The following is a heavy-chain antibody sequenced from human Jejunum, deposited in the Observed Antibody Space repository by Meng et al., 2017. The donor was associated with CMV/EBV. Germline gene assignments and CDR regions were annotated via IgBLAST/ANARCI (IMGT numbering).Heavy chain of an antibody. D-gene: IGHD5-18*01. Sequence: CTVAGDSLTTRGNFWSWIRQSPGEGLEWIGYISYSVTTQYSPSFRSRVSMLIDTSNSQFSLRLTSVTVADTAIYFCARGYSDFDYWGQGTLVTVSS. V-gene: IGHV4-61*08. CDR1: GDSLTTRGNF. CDR2: ISYSVTT. J-gene: IGHJ4*02. CDR3: ARGYSDFDY.